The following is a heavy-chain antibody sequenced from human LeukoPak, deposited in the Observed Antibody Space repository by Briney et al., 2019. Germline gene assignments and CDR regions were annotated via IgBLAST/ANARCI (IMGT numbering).Heavy chain of an antibody. CDR1: GFTFSSYA. J-gene: IGHJ6*02. D-gene: IGHD2-15*01. CDR2: ISGSGGST. V-gene: IGHV3-23*01. Sequence: PGGSLRLSCAASGFTFSSYAMSWVRQAPGKGLEWVSAISGSGGSTYYADSVKGRFTISRDNSQNTLYVQMNSLRAEDTAVYYCARDRLVHCSGGSCYTVNGVYYYYGMDVWGQGTTVTVSS. CDR3: ARDRLVHCSGGSCYTVNGVYYYYGMDV.